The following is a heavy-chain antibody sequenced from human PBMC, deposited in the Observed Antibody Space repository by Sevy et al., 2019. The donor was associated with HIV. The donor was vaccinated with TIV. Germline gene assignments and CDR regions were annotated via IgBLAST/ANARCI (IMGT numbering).Heavy chain of an antibody. CDR3: ARVMVAGPFDY. D-gene: IGHD6-19*01. Sequence: CGCLRLSCAASGFTFSDYYMSWIRQAPGKGLEWVSYISSSGSTIYYADSVKGRFTISRVNAKNSLYLQINSLRAEDTAVYYCARVMVAGPFDYWGQGTVVLVSS. V-gene: IGHV3-11*01. CDR2: ISSSGSTI. J-gene: IGHJ4*02. CDR1: GFTFSDYY.